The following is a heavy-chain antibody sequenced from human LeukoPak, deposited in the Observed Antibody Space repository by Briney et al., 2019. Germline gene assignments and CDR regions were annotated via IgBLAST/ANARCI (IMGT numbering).Heavy chain of an antibody. CDR3: AKDVGIAVAGSLRVDDALDI. J-gene: IGHJ3*02. CDR2: ISGSGGST. CDR1: GFTFSSYA. D-gene: IGHD6-19*01. Sequence: PGGSLRLSCAASGFTFSSYAMSWVRQAPGKGLEWVSAISGSGGSTYYADSVKGRFTISRDNSKNTLYLQMNSLRAEDTAVYYCAKDVGIAVAGSLRVDDALDIWGQGTMVTVSS. V-gene: IGHV3-23*01.